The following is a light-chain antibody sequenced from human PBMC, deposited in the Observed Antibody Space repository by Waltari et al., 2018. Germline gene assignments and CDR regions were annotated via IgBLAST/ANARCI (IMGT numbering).Light chain of an antibody. Sequence: SYVLTQAPSVSVAPRQTASVTCGGDNLGNKNVHWYRQKPGQAPVLVVHDDTARPSGIPARLSGSNFGNTATLTISRVEAGDEADYYCQVWDSSRHHWVFGGGTTLTVL. CDR2: DDT. CDR1: NLGNKN. J-gene: IGLJ3*02. CDR3: QVWDSSRHHWV. V-gene: IGLV3-21*02.